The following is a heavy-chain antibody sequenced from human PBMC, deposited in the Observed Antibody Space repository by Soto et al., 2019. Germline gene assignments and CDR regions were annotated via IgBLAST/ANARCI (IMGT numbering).Heavy chain of an antibody. CDR3: ARDRGTYDFVSSQWHGWFDP. CDR1: GTSVSYYY. Sequence: SETLSLTCTVSGTSVSYYYWSWIRQPPGKGLEWIGHVYDSVSTNYSPSLKSRVSMSLDTSTNQVSLNLSSVTPADTAIYYCARDRGTYDFVSSQWHGWFDPSGQGTLVTVSS. J-gene: IGHJ5*02. V-gene: IGHV4-59*02. D-gene: IGHD3-16*01. CDR2: VYDSVST.